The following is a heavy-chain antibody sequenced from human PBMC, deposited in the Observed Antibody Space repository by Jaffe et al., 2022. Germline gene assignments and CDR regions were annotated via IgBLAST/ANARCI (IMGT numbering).Heavy chain of an antibody. CDR2: IILMFETT. CDR3: ARGLTEYSSSPAFEF. Sequence: QVHLVQSGAEVQKPGSSVKVSCKVSGGTFDSYTIAWVRQAPGQGLEWMGGIILMFETTNYAQKFQDRVTITADDSTSTAYMELTSLTSDDTAVYYCARGLTEYSSSPAFEFWGQGTLLTVS. CDR1: GGTFDSYT. D-gene: IGHD3-22*01. V-gene: IGHV1-69*01. J-gene: IGHJ4*02.